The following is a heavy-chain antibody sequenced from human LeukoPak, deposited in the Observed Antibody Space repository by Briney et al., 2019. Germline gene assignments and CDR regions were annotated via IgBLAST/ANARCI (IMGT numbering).Heavy chain of an antibody. Sequence: GGSLRLSCAASGFTFSSYWMSWVRQAPGKGLEWVANIKQDGSEKYYVDSVKGRFTISRDNAKNSLYLQMNNLRAEDTAVYYCARALVGSSWYEKITRLNWFDPWGQGTLVTVSS. CDR1: GFTFSSYW. J-gene: IGHJ5*02. V-gene: IGHV3-7*01. D-gene: IGHD6-13*01. CDR2: IKQDGSEK. CDR3: ARALVGSSWYEKITRLNWFDP.